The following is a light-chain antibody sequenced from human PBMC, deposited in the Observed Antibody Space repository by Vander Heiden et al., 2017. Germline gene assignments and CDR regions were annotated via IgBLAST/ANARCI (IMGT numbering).Light chain of an antibody. CDR3: QQSYSIPWT. J-gene: IGKJ1*01. CDR2: AAS. Sequence: GDRVTITCRAGQTITTSLNWYQQKPGRAPQFLIYAASRLQSGVPSRFSGSGSGTDFNLTISMLQPGDVATYFCQQSYSIPWTFGQGTKVEIK. V-gene: IGKV1-39*01. CDR1: QTITTS.